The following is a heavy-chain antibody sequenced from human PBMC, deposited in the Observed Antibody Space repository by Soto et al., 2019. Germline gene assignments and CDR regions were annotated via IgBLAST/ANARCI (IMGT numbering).Heavy chain of an antibody. CDR3: AREGIQLWSNTFDI. D-gene: IGHD5-18*01. CDR1: GFTFSTHW. CDR2: ISYHGSTQ. Sequence: GGSLRLSCAASGFTFSTHWMHWVRQAPGKGLVWVAVISYHGSTQYYTNSVKGRFTISRDNSENTLYLQMNSLRVEDTAVYYCAREGIQLWSNTFDIWGQGTMVTVSS. V-gene: IGHV3-30*03. J-gene: IGHJ3*02.